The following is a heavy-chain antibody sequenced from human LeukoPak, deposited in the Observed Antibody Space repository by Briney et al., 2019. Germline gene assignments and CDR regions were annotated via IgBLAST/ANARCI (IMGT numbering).Heavy chain of an antibody. J-gene: IGHJ4*02. V-gene: IGHV3-23*01. CDR3: AKNKLELRDFDY. Sequence: PGGSLRLSCAASGFTFSSYWMSWVRQAPGKGLEWVSAISGSGGSTYYADSVKGRFTISRDNSKNTLYLQMNSLRAEDTAVYYCAKNKLELRDFDYWGQGTLVTVSS. CDR2: ISGSGGST. D-gene: IGHD1-7*01. CDR1: GFTFSSYW.